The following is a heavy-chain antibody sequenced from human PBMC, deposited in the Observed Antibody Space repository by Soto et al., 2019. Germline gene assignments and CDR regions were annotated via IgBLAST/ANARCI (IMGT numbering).Heavy chain of an antibody. CDR2: IYYSGST. J-gene: IGHJ5*02. CDR3: AHRSSGYSAWFDP. V-gene: IGHV4-59*12. D-gene: IGHD3-22*01. CDR1: GGSISSYY. Sequence: QVQLQESGPGLVKPSETLSLTCTVSGGSISSYYWSWIRQPPGKGLEWIGYIYYSGSTIYNPSLKSRVTISVDTSMNQFSLKLSSVTAADTAVYYCAHRSSGYSAWFDPWGQGTLVTVSS.